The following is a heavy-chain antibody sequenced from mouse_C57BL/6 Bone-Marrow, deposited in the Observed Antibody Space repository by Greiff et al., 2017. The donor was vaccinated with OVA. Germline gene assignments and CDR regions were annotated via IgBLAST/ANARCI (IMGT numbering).Heavy chain of an antibody. Sequence: EVHLVESGGGLVQPGESLKLSCESNEYEFPSHDMSWVRKTPEKRLELVAAINSDGGSTYHPETMERRFIISSDNTKKTLYLQMSSLRSEDTALYYCARTPKTHAMDYWGQGTSVTVSS. CDR3: ARTPKTHAMDY. V-gene: IGHV5-2*01. CDR1: EYEFPSHD. CDR2: INSDGGST. J-gene: IGHJ4*01.